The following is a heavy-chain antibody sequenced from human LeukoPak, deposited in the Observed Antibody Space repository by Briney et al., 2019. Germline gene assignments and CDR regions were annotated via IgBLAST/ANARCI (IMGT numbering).Heavy chain of an antibody. J-gene: IGHJ6*03. V-gene: IGHV1-18*01. CDR1: GYTFTSYG. Sequence: VASVKVSCKSSGYTFTSYGISWVRQAPGQGLEWMGWISAYNGNTNYAQKLQGRVTMTTDTSTSTAYMELRSLRSDDTAVYYCARGKVIGSGYLPDYYYYYYMDVWGKGTTVTVSS. D-gene: IGHD3-3*01. CDR3: ARGKVIGSGYLPDYYYYYYMDV. CDR2: ISAYNGNT.